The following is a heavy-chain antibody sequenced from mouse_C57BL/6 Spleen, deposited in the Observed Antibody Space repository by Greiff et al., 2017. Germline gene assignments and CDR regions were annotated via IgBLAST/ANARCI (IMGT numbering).Heavy chain of an antibody. J-gene: IGHJ2*01. CDR2: INPYNGDT. Sequence: EVKLMESGPELVKPGDSVKISCKASGYSFTGYFMNWVMQSHGKSLEWIGRINPYNGDTFYNQQFKGKATLTVDKSSSTANMELRSLTPEDSAVYYWARFYDGPLDYFDYWGQGTTLTVSS. D-gene: IGHD2-3*01. V-gene: IGHV1-20*01. CDR3: ARFYDGPLDYFDY. CDR1: GYSFTGYF.